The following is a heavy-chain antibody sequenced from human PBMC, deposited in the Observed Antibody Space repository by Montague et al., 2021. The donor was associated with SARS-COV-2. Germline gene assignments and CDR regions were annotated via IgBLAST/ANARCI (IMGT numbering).Heavy chain of an antibody. V-gene: IGHV4-61*02. CDR1: GGSISSGSYY. D-gene: IGHD6-19*01. J-gene: IGHJ4*02. Sequence: TLSLTCTLSGGSISSGSYYWSWIRQPAGKGLEWIGRISISGSTNYNPSLKSRVTISVDTSKNQFSLKLCSVTAADTAVYYCARDIAVAGLFDYWGQGTLVTVSS. CDR3: ARDIAVAGLFDY. CDR2: ISISGST.